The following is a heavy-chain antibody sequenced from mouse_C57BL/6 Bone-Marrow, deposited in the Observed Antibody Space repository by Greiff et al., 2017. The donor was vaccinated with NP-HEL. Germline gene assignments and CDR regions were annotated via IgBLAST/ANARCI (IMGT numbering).Heavy chain of an antibody. CDR3: AIYGNYDVWFAY. CDR2: INPNNGGT. D-gene: IGHD2-1*01. CDR1: GYTFTDYN. Sequence: VQLQQSGPELVKPGASVKIPCKASGYTFTDYNMDWVKQSHGKSLEWIGDINPNNGGTIYNQKFKGKAKLTVDKSSSTAYMELRSLTSEDTAVYYCAIYGNYDVWFAYWGQGTLVTVSA. J-gene: IGHJ3*01. V-gene: IGHV1-18*01.